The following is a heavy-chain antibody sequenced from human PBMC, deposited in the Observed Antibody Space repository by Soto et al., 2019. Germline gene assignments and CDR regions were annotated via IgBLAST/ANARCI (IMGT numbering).Heavy chain of an antibody. CDR3: ARHLPGIDELQAFDI. D-gene: IGHD6-13*01. Sequence: QLQLQESGPGLVKPSETLSLTCTVSGGSISSSSYYWGWIRQPPGKGLEWIGSIYYSGSTYYNPSLKSRVTISVDTSKNQFSLKLSSVTAADTAVYYCARHLPGIDELQAFDIWGQGTMVTVSS. V-gene: IGHV4-39*01. J-gene: IGHJ3*02. CDR1: GGSISSSSYY. CDR2: IYYSGST.